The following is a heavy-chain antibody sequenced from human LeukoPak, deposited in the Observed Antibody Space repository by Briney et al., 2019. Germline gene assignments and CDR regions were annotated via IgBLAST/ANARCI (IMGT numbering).Heavy chain of an antibody. Sequence: ASVKVSCKASGGTFSSYAISWVRQAPGQGLEWMGGIIPIFGTANYAQKFQGRVTITADESTSTAYMELSSLRSEDTAVYYCAKEGYCSGGSCSYYFDYWGQGTLVTVSS. J-gene: IGHJ4*02. D-gene: IGHD2-15*01. CDR2: IIPIFGTA. V-gene: IGHV1-69*13. CDR1: GGTFSSYA. CDR3: AKEGYCSGGSCSYYFDY.